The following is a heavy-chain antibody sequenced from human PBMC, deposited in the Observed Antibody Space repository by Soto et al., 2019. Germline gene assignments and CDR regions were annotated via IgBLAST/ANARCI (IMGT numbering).Heavy chain of an antibody. CDR1: GFTFSSCG. D-gene: IGHD1-26*01. V-gene: IGHV3-30*18. Sequence: GGSLRLCCAASGFTFSSCGMHWVRQAPGKGLEWVAVISYDGSNKNYGDPVKGRFTVSRDNSNNTLSLQMNSLRAEDTAVYYCAKDQEWELQPAYYYHAAMAVSSQGTTVTVSS. CDR3: AKDQEWELQPAYYYHAAMAV. J-gene: IGHJ6*02. CDR2: ISYDGSNK.